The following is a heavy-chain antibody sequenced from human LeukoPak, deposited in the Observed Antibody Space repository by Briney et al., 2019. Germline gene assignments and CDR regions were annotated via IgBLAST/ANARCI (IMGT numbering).Heavy chain of an antibody. V-gene: IGHV3-48*03. CDR2: ISSGGYTT. CDR1: GFTFSSHD. D-gene: IGHD3-10*01. J-gene: IGHJ4*02. Sequence: PGGSLRLSCADSGFTFSSHDMNWVRQAPGKGLEWVSYISSGGYTTRYADSVKGRFTISRDNVKNSLYLQMNSLKAEDTAVYYCAREGSSYAPSEPFYFDYWGQGTLVTVSS. CDR3: AREGSSYAPSEPFYFDY.